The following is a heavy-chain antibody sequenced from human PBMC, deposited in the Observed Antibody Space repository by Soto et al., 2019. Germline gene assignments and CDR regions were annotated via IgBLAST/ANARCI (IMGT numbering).Heavy chain of an antibody. CDR1: GGSFSGYY. CDR2: INHSGST. J-gene: IGHJ3*02. D-gene: IGHD6-13*01. Sequence: PSETLSLTCAVYGGSFSGYYWSWIRQPPGKGLEWIGEINHSGSTNYNPSLKSRVTISVDTSKNQFSLKLSSVTAADTAVYYCARGLAAAVPRHAFDIWGQGTMVTVSS. CDR3: ARGLAAAVPRHAFDI. V-gene: IGHV4-34*01.